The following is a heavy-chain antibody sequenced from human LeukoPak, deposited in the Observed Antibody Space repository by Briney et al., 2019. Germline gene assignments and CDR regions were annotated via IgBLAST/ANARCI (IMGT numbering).Heavy chain of an antibody. J-gene: IGHJ6*02. D-gene: IGHD3-10*01. V-gene: IGHV4-31*03. CDR2: IYYSGST. Sequence: SQTLSLTCTVSGGSISSGGYYRSWIRQHPGKGLEWIGYIYYSGSTYYNPSLKSRVTISVDTSKNQFSLKLSSVTAADTAVYYCARDPGDGYYYYGMDVWGQGTTVTVSS. CDR1: GGSISSGGYY. CDR3: ARDPGDGYYYYGMDV.